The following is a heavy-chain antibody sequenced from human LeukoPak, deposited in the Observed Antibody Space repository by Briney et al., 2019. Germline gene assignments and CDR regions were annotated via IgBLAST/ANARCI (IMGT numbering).Heavy chain of an antibody. V-gene: IGHV4-30-4*08. CDR1: DGSISSGDYY. J-gene: IGHJ5*02. Sequence: SETLSLTCTVSDGSISSGDYYWSWIRQPPGKGLEWIGYIYYSGSTYYNPSLKSRVTISVDTSKNQFSLKLSSVTAAYTAVYYCARGGGGVVVVPAAVWFYPWVQGTLVTVSS. CDR2: IYYSGST. CDR3: ARGGGGVVVVPAAVWFYP. D-gene: IGHD2-2*01.